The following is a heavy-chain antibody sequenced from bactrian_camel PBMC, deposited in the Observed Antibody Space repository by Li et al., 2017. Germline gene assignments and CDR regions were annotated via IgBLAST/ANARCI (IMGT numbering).Heavy chain of an antibody. V-gene: IGHV3S40*01. CDR1: GFQFSAYD. D-gene: IGHD1*01. J-gene: IGHJ4*01. CDR2: INSRTDGTT. CDR3: AAGTRLCTLDIVDAEERFPY. Sequence: VQLVESGGGLVQPGGSLRLSCAASGFQFSAYDMCWVRQAPGKGLEWISGINSRTDGTTVYADSVAGRFTISRDNSGNRLFLQMNSLKPEDTAMYFCAAGTRLCTLDIVDAEERFPYWGQGTQVTVS.